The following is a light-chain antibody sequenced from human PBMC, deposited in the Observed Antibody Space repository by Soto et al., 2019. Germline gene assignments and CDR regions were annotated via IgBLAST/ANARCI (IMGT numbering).Light chain of an antibody. CDR1: QGISSY. V-gene: IGKV1-8*01. CDR2: AAS. J-gene: IGKJ1*01. CDR3: QQYYSYPWT. Sequence: AIRMTQSPSSLSASTGGRVTITCRASQGISSYLAWYQQKPWKAPKLLIYAASTLQSGVPSRFSGSGSGTDFTLTISCLQSEDFATYYCQQYYSYPWTFGQGTKVEIK.